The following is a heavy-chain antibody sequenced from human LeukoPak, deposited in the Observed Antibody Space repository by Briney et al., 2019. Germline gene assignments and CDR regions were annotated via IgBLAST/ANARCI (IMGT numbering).Heavy chain of an antibody. CDR2: TYLRASQT. Sequence: GESLKISCKVSGFTFTSDWIAWVRQTPGKGLEWMGITYLRASQTRYSPSFQGQVTISVDKPTTTAYLQWRSLEASDTAMYYCASRFGKGNLNWFAPWGQGTLVTVSS. CDR3: ASRFGKGNLNWFAP. D-gene: IGHD4-23*01. J-gene: IGHJ5*02. V-gene: IGHV5-51*04. CDR1: GFTFTSDW.